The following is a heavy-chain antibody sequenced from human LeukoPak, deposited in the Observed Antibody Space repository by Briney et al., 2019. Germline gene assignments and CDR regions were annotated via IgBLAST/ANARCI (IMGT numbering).Heavy chain of an antibody. CDR3: ARLHLGDPHDSGSPNWFDP. V-gene: IGHV3-7*03. CDR1: EFIFSNYW. CDR2: INKDGSVN. J-gene: IGHJ5*02. Sequence: GGSLRLSCEASEFIFSNYWMSWDRQAPGKGLEWVANINKDGSVNYHADFTKGRFTFSRDNAKNSLYVQMNSLRAEDTAVYYCARLHLGDPHDSGSPNWFDPWGQGTLVTVSS. D-gene: IGHD3-10*01.